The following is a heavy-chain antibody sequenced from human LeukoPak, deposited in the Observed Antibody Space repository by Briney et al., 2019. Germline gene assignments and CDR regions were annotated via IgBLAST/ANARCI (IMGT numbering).Heavy chain of an antibody. CDR1: GLTFSDYA. CDR3: AKDYSDPRVGDVFLEY. CDR2: ITSGFTA. D-gene: IGHD1-26*01. V-gene: IGHV3-23*01. J-gene: IGHJ4*02. Sequence: PGGSLRLSCAASGLTFSDYAMSWVRQAPGKGLEWVSGITSGFTAHYADSVKGRFTISRDNFRNTFHLQMNSLRAEDTAVYYCAKDYSDPRVGDVFLEYWGQGTLVTVSS.